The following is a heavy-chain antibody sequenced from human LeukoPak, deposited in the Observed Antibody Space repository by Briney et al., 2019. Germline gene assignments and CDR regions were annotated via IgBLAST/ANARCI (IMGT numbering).Heavy chain of an antibody. Sequence: PGGSLRLSYAASGFTFSSYSMNWVRQAPGKGLEWVSSISSSSSYIYYADSVKGRFTISRDNAKNSLYLQMNSLRAEDTAVYYCARAMYYDFWSDRDDAFDIWGQGTMVTVSS. CDR3: ARAMYYDFWSDRDDAFDI. V-gene: IGHV3-21*01. D-gene: IGHD3-3*01. CDR1: GFTFSSYS. CDR2: ISSSSSYI. J-gene: IGHJ3*02.